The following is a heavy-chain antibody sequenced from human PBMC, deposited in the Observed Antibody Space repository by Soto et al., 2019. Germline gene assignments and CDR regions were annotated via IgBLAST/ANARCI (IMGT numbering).Heavy chain of an antibody. CDR1: GGTFSSYA. Sequence: GASVKVSCKASGGTFSSYAISWVRQAPGQGLEWMGGIIPIFGTANYAQKFQGRVTITADESTSTAYMELSSLRSEDTAVYYCARENADDSLLRIGLLYYYYGMDVWGQGTTVTVSS. CDR3: ARENADDSLLRIGLLYYYYGMDV. J-gene: IGHJ6*02. CDR2: IIPIFGTA. D-gene: IGHD1-26*01. V-gene: IGHV1-69*13.